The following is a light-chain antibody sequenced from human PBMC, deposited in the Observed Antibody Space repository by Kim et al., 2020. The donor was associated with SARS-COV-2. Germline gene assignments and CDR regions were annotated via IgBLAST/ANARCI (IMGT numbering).Light chain of an antibody. CDR1: QSVSSY. J-gene: IGKJ3*01. CDR2: DAS. V-gene: IGKV3-11*01. CDR3: QYTFT. Sequence: ATLSLSPGERATLSCRASQSVSSYLAWYQQKPGQAPRLLIYDASNRATGIPARFSGSGSGTDFTLTISSLEPEDFAVYYCQYTFTFGPGTKVDIK.